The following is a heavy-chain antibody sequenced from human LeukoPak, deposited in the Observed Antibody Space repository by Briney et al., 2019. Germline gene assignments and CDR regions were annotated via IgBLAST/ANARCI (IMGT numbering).Heavy chain of an antibody. CDR1: GGSFSPYF. CDR3: ARGGFYCGGDCYVDY. D-gene: IGHD2-21*02. Sequence: SETLSLTCAVYGGSFSPYFWSWIRQPPGKGLQWIGEINHSGSTNYNPSLKSRVTISVDTSKNQFSLKLSSVTAADTAVYYCARGGFYCGGDCYVDYWGQGTLVTVSS. V-gene: IGHV4-34*01. J-gene: IGHJ4*02. CDR2: INHSGST.